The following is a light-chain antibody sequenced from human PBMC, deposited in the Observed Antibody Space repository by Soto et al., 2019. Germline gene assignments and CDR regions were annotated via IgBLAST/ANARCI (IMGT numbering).Light chain of an antibody. V-gene: IGKV3-11*01. CDR1: QSVSSN. Sequence: EIVLTQSPATLSLSPGERATLSCRASQSVSSNLAWYQQKPGQAPRLLIYDASNRATGVPVRFSGSGSGTDFTLTVSSLEPEDFAVYYCQQRYNWPPITFGQGTRLEIK. CDR3: QQRYNWPPIT. J-gene: IGKJ5*01. CDR2: DAS.